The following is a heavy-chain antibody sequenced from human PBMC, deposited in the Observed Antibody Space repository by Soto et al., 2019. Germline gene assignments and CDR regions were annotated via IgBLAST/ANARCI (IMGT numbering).Heavy chain of an antibody. CDR3: ARDGQSLAPYALDV. D-gene: IGHD6-19*01. CDR1: GSTFSGHA. Sequence: QVQVVESGGGVVQPGRSLRLSCTASGSTFSGHAMHWVRQPPGKGLEWVAQIWYDGSNKYYADSVKGRFTISRDNSKNTLYVQMDSLRVEDTAVYYCARDGQSLAPYALDVWGQGTSVTVSS. CDR2: IWYDGSNK. V-gene: IGHV3-33*01. J-gene: IGHJ6*02.